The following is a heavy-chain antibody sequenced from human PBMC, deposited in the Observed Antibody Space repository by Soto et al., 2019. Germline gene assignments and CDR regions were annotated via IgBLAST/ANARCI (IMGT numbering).Heavy chain of an antibody. D-gene: IGHD2-15*01. Sequence: QVQLVESGGGVVQPGRSLRLSCAASGFTFSSYAMHWVRQAPGKGLEWVAVISYDGSNKYYADSVKGRFTISRDNSKNTLYLQMNSLRAEDTAVYYCARDREGYCSGGSGYYFDYWGQGTLVTVSS. V-gene: IGHV3-30-3*01. CDR1: GFTFSSYA. CDR2: ISYDGSNK. J-gene: IGHJ4*02. CDR3: ARDREGYCSGGSGYYFDY.